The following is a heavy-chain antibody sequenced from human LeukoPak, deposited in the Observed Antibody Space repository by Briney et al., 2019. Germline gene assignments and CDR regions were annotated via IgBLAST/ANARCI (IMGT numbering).Heavy chain of an antibody. Sequence: PSETLSLTCTVSGGSITSSYRSWIRQSPGKGLEWIGYIHYTGSINYNPSLKSRVTMLIDTSKNQFSLKLSSVTAADTAVYHCARGRYSAGDNWFDPWGQGTLVTVSS. CDR3: ARGRYSAGDNWFDP. CDR1: GGSITSSY. CDR2: IHYTGSI. J-gene: IGHJ5*02. D-gene: IGHD3-9*01. V-gene: IGHV4-59*01.